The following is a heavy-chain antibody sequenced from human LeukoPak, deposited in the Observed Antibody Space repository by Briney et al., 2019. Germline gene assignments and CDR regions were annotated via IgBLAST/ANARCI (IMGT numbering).Heavy chain of an antibody. CDR2: ISRSGISI. Sequence: GGSLRLSCAASGFTLSDYYMTWMRQAPGKGLEWVSFISRSGISIYYADSVKGRFTISKDNAKNSLYLQMNSLGAEDTAVYYCARIGVEMSTVLLDYWGQGILVTVSS. V-gene: IGHV3-11*01. CDR3: ARIGVEMSTVLLDY. CDR1: GFTLSDYY. J-gene: IGHJ4*02. D-gene: IGHD5-24*01.